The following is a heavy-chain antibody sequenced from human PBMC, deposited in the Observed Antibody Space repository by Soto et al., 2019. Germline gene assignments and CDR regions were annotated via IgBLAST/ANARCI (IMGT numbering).Heavy chain of an antibody. Sequence: PGGSLRLSCAASGFTFSSYGMHWVRQAPGKGLEWVAVISYDGSNKYYADSVKGRFTISRDNSKNTLYLQMNSLRAEDTAVYYCAKDGDAITFFDYWGQGTLVTVSS. CDR1: GFTFSSYG. J-gene: IGHJ4*02. CDR2: ISYDGSNK. V-gene: IGHV3-30*18. CDR3: AKDGDAITFFDY.